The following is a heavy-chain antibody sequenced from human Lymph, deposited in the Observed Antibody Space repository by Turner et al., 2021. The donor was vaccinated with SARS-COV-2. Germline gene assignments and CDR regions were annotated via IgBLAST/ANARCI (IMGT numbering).Heavy chain of an antibody. CDR2: ISYDGSNK. Sequence: QVQLVESGGGVVQPGRSLRLSCAASGFTFRTYGMHWVRQAPGKGLEWVAVISYDGSNKYYAGSVKGRFTISRDNSKNTLYLQMNSLRAEDTAVYYCAKMGGVYCSGGNCYSGRLDYWGQGTLVTVSS. V-gene: IGHV3-30*18. CDR3: AKMGGVYCSGGNCYSGRLDY. D-gene: IGHD2-15*01. J-gene: IGHJ4*02. CDR1: GFTFRTYG.